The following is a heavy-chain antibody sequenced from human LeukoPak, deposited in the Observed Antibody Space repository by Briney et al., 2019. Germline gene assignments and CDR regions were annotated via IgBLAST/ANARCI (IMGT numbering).Heavy chain of an antibody. CDR1: GFTFSGSA. Sequence: PGGSLRRSCAASGFTFSGSAMHWVRQASGKGLEWVGRIRSKANIYATAYAASVKGRFTISRDDSKNAADLQMNSLKTEDTAVYNCTLDTWLPQGNYYYYYMDVWGKGTTVTVSS. CDR2: IRSKANIYAT. CDR3: TLDTWLPQGNYYYYYMDV. V-gene: IGHV3-73*01. J-gene: IGHJ6*03. D-gene: IGHD6-19*01.